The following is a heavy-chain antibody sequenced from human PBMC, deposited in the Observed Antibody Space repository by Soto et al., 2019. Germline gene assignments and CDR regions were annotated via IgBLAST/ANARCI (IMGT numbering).Heavy chain of an antibody. CDR1: GYIFVNYG. CDR2: ISPYSGNT. Sequence: QVQLVQSGDEVRKPGSSVKVSCKASGYIFVNYGIAWVRQATGQGLEWMGWISPYSGNTHYASKVQGRLTMTTDTSTSRAYMDLGSLPSDDPAVYYCAMLDNYVTPPPQDVWGQGTTVTVSS. CDR3: AMLDNYVTPPPQDV. V-gene: IGHV1-18*01. J-gene: IGHJ6*02. D-gene: IGHD3-16*01.